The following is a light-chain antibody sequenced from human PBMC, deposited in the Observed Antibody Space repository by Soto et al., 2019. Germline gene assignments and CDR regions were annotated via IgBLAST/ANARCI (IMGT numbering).Light chain of an antibody. Sequence: SYELTQPLSVSVALGQTARITCGGNNIGSKNVHWYQQKPGQAPMLVIYRDSNRPSGIPERFSGSNSGNTATLTISRAQAGDEADYYCQVWDSSTARVFGGGTQLTVL. CDR1: NIGSKN. CDR2: RDS. CDR3: QVWDSSTARV. V-gene: IGLV3-9*01. J-gene: IGLJ3*02.